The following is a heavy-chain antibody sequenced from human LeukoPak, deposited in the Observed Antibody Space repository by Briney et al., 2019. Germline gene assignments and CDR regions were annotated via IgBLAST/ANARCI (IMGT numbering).Heavy chain of an antibody. J-gene: IGHJ6*03. D-gene: IGHD3-3*01. CDR3: AKARLRFLEWPRGDYMDV. CDR1: GFTFSSYA. CDR2: ISYDGSNK. Sequence: GRSLRLSCAASGFTFSSYAMHWVRQAPGKGLEWVAVISYDGSNKYYADSVKGRFTISRDNSKNTLYLRMNSLRAEDTAVYYCAKARLRFLEWPRGDYMDVWGKGTTVTGSS. V-gene: IGHV3-30-3*01.